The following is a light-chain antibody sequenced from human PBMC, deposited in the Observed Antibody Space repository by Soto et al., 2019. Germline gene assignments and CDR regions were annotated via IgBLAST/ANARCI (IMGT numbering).Light chain of an antibody. CDR2: EVS. J-gene: IGLJ1*01. V-gene: IGLV2-14*01. Sequence: QSALTQPASVSGSPGQSITISCTGTSSDVGGYNYVSWYQQHPGKAPKLMIYEVSNRPSGVSNRFSGSKSGNTASLTISGLQADDEADYYCSSYTSSSTPYVFGPGTKPTVL. CDR3: SSYTSSSTPYV. CDR1: SSDVGGYNY.